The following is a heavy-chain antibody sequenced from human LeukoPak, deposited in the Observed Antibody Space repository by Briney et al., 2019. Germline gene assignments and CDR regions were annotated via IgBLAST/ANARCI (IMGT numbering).Heavy chain of an antibody. CDR1: GYTFIGYY. J-gene: IGHJ4*02. V-gene: IGHV1-2*06. CDR2: INPNSGGT. CDR3: AWDSSGYYYFDY. Sequence: ASVKVSCKASGYTFIGYYMHWVRQAPGQGLEWMGRINPNSGGTNYAQKFQGRVTMTRDTSISTAYMELSRLRSDDTAVYYCAWDSSGYYYFDYWGQGTLVTVSS. D-gene: IGHD3-22*01.